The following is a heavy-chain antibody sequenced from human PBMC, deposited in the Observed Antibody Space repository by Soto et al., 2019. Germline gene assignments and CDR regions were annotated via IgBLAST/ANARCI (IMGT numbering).Heavy chain of an antibody. D-gene: IGHD2-2*02. CDR1: GGSVSSDTHY. Sequence: SETLSLTCTVSGGSVSSDTHYWIWIRHPPGERLEWIGFIYSSGSTNYNPSLKSRVTMSVDTSKNQFSLKLRSVIVADTAVYHCARFVRSCSGTTCYTRADVWGQGTTVTV. CDR3: ARFVRSCSGTTCYTRADV. J-gene: IGHJ6*02. V-gene: IGHV4-61*01. CDR2: IYSSGST.